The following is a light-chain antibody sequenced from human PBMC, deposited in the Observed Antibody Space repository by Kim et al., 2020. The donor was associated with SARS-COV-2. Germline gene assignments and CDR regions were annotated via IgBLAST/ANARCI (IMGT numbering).Light chain of an antibody. J-gene: IGKJ4*01. CDR1: QSILNN. CDR3: QQYNTWLT. Sequence: EIVMTQSPVTLSVSPGETATLSCRASQSILNNLAWYQQKPGQAPRLLIYYASTRATGIPARFSGSGSGTEFTLTISSLQSKDFAVYYCQQYNTWLTFGGGTKVDIK. CDR2: YAS. V-gene: IGKV3-15*01.